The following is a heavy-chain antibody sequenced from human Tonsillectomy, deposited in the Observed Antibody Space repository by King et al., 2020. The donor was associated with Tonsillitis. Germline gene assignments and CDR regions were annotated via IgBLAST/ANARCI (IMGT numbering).Heavy chain of an antibody. CDR2: ITNDGFTT. CDR1: GFAFSSSW. V-gene: IGHV3-74*01. D-gene: IGHD2-15*01. Sequence: VQLVESGGGLVQPGGSLRLSCAASGFAFSSSWMQWVSQAPGKGMVWVALITNDGFTTIYEDSVKDRFVVSRDNARYTLYLQMDSLRAEDTAMYYCVREWYFTPDYWGRGTLVTVSS. J-gene: IGHJ4*02. CDR3: VREWYFTPDY.